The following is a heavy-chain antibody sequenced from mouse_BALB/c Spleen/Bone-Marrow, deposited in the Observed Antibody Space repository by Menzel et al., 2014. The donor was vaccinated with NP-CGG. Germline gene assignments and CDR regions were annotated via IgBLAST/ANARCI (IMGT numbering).Heavy chain of an antibody. J-gene: IGHJ3*01. D-gene: IGHD1-1*02. CDR3: ARRGGYFAY. V-gene: IGHV4-1*02. CDR2: INPDSSTI. Sequence: EVMLVESGGGLVQPGGSLKLSCAASGFDFSRYWMSWVRQAPGKGLEWIGEINPDSSTINYMPSLKDKFIISRDNAKNTLYLQMSKVRSEDTALYYCARRGGYFAYWGQGTLVTVSA. CDR1: GFDFSRYW.